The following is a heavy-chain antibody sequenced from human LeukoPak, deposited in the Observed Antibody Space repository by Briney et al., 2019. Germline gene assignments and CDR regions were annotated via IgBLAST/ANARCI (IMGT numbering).Heavy chain of an antibody. V-gene: IGHV4-61*02. CDR2: IYTSGST. J-gene: IGHJ4*02. D-gene: IGHD6-19*01. CDR3: ARVPSGWYNFDY. Sequence: SETLSLTCTVSGGSISSGSYYWSWIRQPAGKGLEWIGRIYTSGSTNYNPSLKSRVTISVDSSKNQFSLKLSSVTAADTAVYYCARVPSGWYNFDYWGQGTLVTVSS. CDR1: GGSISSGSYY.